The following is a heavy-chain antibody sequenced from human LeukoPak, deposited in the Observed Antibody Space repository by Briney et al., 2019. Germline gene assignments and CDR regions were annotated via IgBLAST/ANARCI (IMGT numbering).Heavy chain of an antibody. CDR3: ARGPYSYDSSGAFDI. V-gene: IGHV4-39*07. CDR2: IYYSGST. CDR1: GGSISSSGYY. D-gene: IGHD3-22*01. J-gene: IGHJ3*02. Sequence: PSETLSLTCTVSGGSISSSGYYWGWIRQPPGKGLEWIGSIYYSGSTYYNPSLKSRVTISVDTSKNQFSLKLSSVTAADTAVYFCARGPYSYDSSGAFDIWGQGTMVTVSS.